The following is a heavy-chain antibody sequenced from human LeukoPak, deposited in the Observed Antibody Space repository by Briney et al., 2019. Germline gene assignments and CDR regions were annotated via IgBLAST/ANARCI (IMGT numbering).Heavy chain of an antibody. CDR2: IYPGDSET. J-gene: IGHJ4*02. CDR1: GYSFTSHW. D-gene: IGHD6-13*01. CDR3: ARLGYSRWYYGEAY. V-gene: IGHV5-51*01. Sequence: GALMKISSKAAGYSFTSHWICGVRQMPGEVVELRGIIYPGDSETSYSPSFQGQVTFSADKSNTTSDLLWSSLNASHTSMYYCARLGYSRWYYGEAYWGQGTLVTVSS.